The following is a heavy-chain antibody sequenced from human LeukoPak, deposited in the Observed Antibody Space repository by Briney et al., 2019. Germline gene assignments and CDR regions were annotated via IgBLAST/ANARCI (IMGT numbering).Heavy chain of an antibody. J-gene: IGHJ4*02. CDR1: GYTLTELS. CDR3: ATDHGDCSSTSCYMWLDY. D-gene: IGHD2-2*02. Sequence: ASVKVSCKVSGYTLTELSMHWVRQAPGKGLEWMGGFDSEDGETIYAQKFQGRVTMTEDTSTDTAYMELSSLRSEDTAVYYCATDHGDCSSTSCYMWLDYWGQGTLVTVSS. V-gene: IGHV1-24*01. CDR2: FDSEDGET.